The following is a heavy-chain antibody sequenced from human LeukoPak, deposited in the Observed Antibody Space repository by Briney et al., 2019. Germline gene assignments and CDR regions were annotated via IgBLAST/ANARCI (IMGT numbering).Heavy chain of an antibody. J-gene: IGHJ4*02. V-gene: IGHV3-74*01. Sequence: GLLRLSCAASGFTFSSYWMHWVRQAPGKGLVWVSRINSDGSSTSHADSVKGRFTISRDNAKNTLYLQMNSLRAEDTAVYYCARVRIAAGGTDLGYWGQGTLVTVSS. CDR1: GFTFSSYW. D-gene: IGHD6-13*01. CDR2: INSDGSST. CDR3: ARVRIAAGGTDLGY.